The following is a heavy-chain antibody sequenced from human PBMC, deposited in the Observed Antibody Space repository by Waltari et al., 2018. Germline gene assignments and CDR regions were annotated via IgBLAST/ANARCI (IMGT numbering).Heavy chain of an antibody. J-gene: IGHJ6*02. CDR3: ARFNTPVYDFWSGYYTPRYYYYGMDV. V-gene: IGHV4-34*01. Sequence: QVQLQQWGAGLLKPSETLSLTCAVYGGSFSGYYWSWIRQPPGKGLEWIGEPKHSGMTNYDHTLKSRVTRSVDTSKNQFSLKLSSVTAEDTAVYYCARFNTPVYDFWSGYYTPRYYYYGMDVWGQGTTVTVSS. CDR2: PKHSGMT. CDR1: GGSFSGYY. D-gene: IGHD3-3*01.